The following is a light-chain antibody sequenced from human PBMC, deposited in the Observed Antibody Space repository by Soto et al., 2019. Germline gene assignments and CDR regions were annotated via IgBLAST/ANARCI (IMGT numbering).Light chain of an antibody. J-gene: IGKJ4*01. V-gene: IGKV1-5*03. CDR1: QSISSW. CDR3: QQFNSYSLT. CDR2: KAS. Sequence: DIQMTQSPSTLSASVGDRVTITCRASQSISSWLAWYQQKPGKAPKLLIYKASTLESGVPSRFSGTGSGTEFTLTISSLQPDDFATYYCQQFNSYSLTFGGGTKVEIK.